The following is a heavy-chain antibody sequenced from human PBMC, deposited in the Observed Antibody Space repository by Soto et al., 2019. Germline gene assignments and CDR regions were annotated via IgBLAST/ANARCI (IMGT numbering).Heavy chain of an antibody. V-gene: IGHV4-34*01. D-gene: IGHD3-10*01. CDR1: GGSFSGYY. CDR3: ARARKGVGRGYYYGMDV. CDR2: INHSGST. Sequence: SETLSLTCAVYGGSFSGYYWSWIRQPPGKGLEWNGEINHSGSTNYNTSIKRQVTISVDTSKNQFSLKLSSLTAADTAVYYCARARKGVGRGYYYGMDVWGQGTTVTVSS. J-gene: IGHJ6*02.